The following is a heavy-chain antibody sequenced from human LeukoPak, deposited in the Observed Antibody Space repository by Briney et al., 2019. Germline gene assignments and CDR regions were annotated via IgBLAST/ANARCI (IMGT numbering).Heavy chain of an antibody. D-gene: IGHD6-13*01. Sequence: GGSLRLSCAASGFTFSSYDMHWVRQATGKGLEWVSAIGTAGDTYYPGSVKGRSTISRENAKNSLYLQMNSLRAGDTAVYYCARGGAAAGTTEFDYWGQGTLVTVSS. J-gene: IGHJ4*02. CDR2: IGTAGDT. CDR1: GFTFSSYD. V-gene: IGHV3-13*01. CDR3: ARGGAAAGTTEFDY.